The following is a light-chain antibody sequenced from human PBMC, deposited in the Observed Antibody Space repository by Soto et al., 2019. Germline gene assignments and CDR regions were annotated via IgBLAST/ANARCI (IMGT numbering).Light chain of an antibody. J-gene: IGLJ2*01. CDR1: SSNIGAGYD. CDR2: NNH. CDR3: QSYDGTLTGVI. Sequence: QSVLTQPPSVSGAPGQSVTISCTGTSSNIGAGYDIHWYQQPPGTAPKLVIYNNHNRPSGVPDRFSGSKSGTSGSLAITGIQAEDEADYFCQSYDGTLTGVIFGGGTKVTVL. V-gene: IGLV1-40*01.